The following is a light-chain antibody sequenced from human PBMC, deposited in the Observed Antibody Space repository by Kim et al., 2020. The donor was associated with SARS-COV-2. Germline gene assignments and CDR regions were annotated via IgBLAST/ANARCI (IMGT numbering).Light chain of an antibody. CDR1: QSVSSSY. Sequence: IVLTQSPGTLSLSPGERATLSCRASQSVSSSYFAWYQQKPGQAPRLLIYGASSRATGIPDRFSGSGSGTDFTLTISRLEPEDFAVYYCQQYGSSPPYTLGQGTKLDI. CDR2: GAS. CDR3: QQYGSSPPYT. J-gene: IGKJ2*01. V-gene: IGKV3-20*01.